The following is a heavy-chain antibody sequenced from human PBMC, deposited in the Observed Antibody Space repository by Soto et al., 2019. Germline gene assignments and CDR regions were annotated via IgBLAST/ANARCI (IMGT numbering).Heavy chain of an antibody. CDR1: GFTFSSYG. D-gene: IGHD3-3*01. CDR3: AKVLLRLEYTEDFLPDY. J-gene: IGHJ4*02. Sequence: QVQLVESGGGVVQPGRSLRLSCAASGFTFSSYGMHWVRQAPGKGLEWVAVISYDGSNKYYADSVKGRFTISRDNSKNXXYLQMNSLRAEDTAVYYCAKVLLRLEYTEDFLPDYWGQGTLVTVSS. CDR2: ISYDGSNK. V-gene: IGHV3-30*18.